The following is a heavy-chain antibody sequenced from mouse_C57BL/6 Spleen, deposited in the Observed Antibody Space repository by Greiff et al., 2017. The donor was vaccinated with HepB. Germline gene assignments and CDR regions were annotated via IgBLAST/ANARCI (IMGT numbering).Heavy chain of an antibody. V-gene: IGHV3-6*01. CDR2: ISYDGSN. J-gene: IGHJ1*03. D-gene: IGHD1-1*01. Sequence: DVQLQESGPGLVKPSQSLSLTCSVTGYSITSGYYWNWIRQFPGNKLEWMGYISYDGSNNYNPSLKNRISITRDTSKNQFFLKLNSVTTEDTATYYCAREGSYWYFDVWGTGTTVTVSS. CDR3: AREGSYWYFDV. CDR1: GYSITSGYY.